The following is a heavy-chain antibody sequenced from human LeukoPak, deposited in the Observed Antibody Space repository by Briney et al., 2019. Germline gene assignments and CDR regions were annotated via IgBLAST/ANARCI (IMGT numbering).Heavy chain of an antibody. V-gene: IGHV4-59*01. CDR2: IYYSGST. CDR3: ARDTYCGGDCYPGDAFDI. D-gene: IGHD2-21*02. CDR1: GGSISSYY. Sequence: PSETLSLTCTVSGGSISSYYWSWIRQPPGKGLEWIGYIYYSGSTNYNPSLKSRVTISVDTSKNQFSLKLSSVTAADTAVYYCARDTYCGGDCYPGDAFDIWGQGTMVTVSS. J-gene: IGHJ3*02.